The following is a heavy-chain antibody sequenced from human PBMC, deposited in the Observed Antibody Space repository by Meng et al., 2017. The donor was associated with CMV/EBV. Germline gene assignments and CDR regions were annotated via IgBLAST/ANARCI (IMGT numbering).Heavy chain of an antibody. V-gene: IGHV1-46*01. CDR3: ARVDVDTAMDEEGFDY. D-gene: IGHD5-18*01. Sequence: STFTSYYMHWVRQAPGQGLEWMGIINPSGGSTSYAQKFQGRVTMTRDTSTSTVYMELSSLRSEDTAVYYCARVDVDTAMDEEGFDYWGQGTLVTVSS. CDR1: STFTSYY. J-gene: IGHJ4*02. CDR2: INPSGGST.